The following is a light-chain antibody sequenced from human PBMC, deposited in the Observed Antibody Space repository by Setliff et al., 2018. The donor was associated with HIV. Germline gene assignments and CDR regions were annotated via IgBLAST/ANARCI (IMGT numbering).Light chain of an antibody. J-gene: IGLJ1*01. CDR2: EVS. Sequence: QSALTQPRSVSGSPGQSVTISCTGTNSDFGGYNFVSWYQLHPGKAPKLIIYEVSNRPSGVSNRFSGSKSGNTASLTISGLQPEDGADYYCSSYTNSVTVVFGTGTKV. V-gene: IGLV2-14*01. CDR1: NSDFGGYNF. CDR3: SSYTNSVTVV.